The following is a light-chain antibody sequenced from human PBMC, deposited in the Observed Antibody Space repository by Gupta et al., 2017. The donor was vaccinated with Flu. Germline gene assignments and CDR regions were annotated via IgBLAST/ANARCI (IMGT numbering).Light chain of an antibody. J-gene: IGLJ2*01. CDR3: QVWDSSSVHVV. Sequence: GQTARITCWGNNIGSKSVHWYQQNPGQAPVLVVFDDSDRPSGIPERFSGSNSGNTATLTISRVEAGDEADYYCQVWDSSSVHVVFGGGTKLTVL. CDR2: DDS. CDR1: NIGSKS. V-gene: IGLV3-21*02.